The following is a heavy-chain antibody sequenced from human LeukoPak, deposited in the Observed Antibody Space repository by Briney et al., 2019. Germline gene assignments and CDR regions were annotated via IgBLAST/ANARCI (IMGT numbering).Heavy chain of an antibody. D-gene: IGHD3-22*01. CDR3: ARLRRNSDRSGFYYYYDN. J-gene: IGHJ4*02. Sequence: GGSLRLSCAASGFTFSSYSFNWVRQAPGKGLEWVSSINTVASYIYYADSVRGRFTISRDNAENSLWLQMNGLRAEDSAVYYCARLRRNSDRSGFYYYYDNWGQGTLVAVSS. V-gene: IGHV3-21*01. CDR2: INTVASYI. CDR1: GFTFSSYS.